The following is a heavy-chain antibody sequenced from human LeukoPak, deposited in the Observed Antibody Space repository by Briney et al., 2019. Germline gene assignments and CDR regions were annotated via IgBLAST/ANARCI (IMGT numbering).Heavy chain of an antibody. V-gene: IGHV4-59*01. CDR3: AREVTSDYDFWSGYWNWFDP. J-gene: IGHJ5*02. Sequence: SETLSLTCTVSGGSISSYYWSWIRQPPGKGLEWIGYIYYSGSTNYNPSLKSRVTISVDTSKNQFSLKLSSVTAADTAVYYCAREVTSDYDFWSGYWNWFDPWGQGTLVTVSS. CDR2: IYYSGST. D-gene: IGHD3-3*01. CDR1: GGSISSYY.